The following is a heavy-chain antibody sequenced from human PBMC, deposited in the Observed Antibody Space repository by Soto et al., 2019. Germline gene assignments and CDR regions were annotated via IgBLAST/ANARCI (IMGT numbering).Heavy chain of an antibody. CDR3: ARVRRLDDILTGPYYYYYYMDV. CDR1: GFTFSSYS. J-gene: IGHJ6*03. V-gene: IGHV3-48*01. CDR2: ISSSSSTI. Sequence: GGSLRLSCAASGFTFSSYSMNWVRQAPGKGLEWVSYISSSSSTIYYADSVKGRFTISRDNAKNSLYLQMNSLRAEDTAVYYCARVRRLDDILTGPYYYYYYMDVWGKGTTVTVSS. D-gene: IGHD3-9*01.